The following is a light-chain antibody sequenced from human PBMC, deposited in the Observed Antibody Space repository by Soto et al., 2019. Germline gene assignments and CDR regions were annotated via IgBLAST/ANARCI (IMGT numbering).Light chain of an antibody. Sequence: QSALTQPASVSGSPGQSITISCTETSSDVGSYDYVSWYQQHPGEAPQLIIYDVSDRPSGVSNRFSGSKSGNTASLTISGLQPEDEADYYCSSYTSSSTLLYVFGTGTKLTVL. CDR1: SSDVGSYDY. J-gene: IGLJ1*01. CDR2: DVS. V-gene: IGLV2-14*01. CDR3: SSYTSSSTLLYV.